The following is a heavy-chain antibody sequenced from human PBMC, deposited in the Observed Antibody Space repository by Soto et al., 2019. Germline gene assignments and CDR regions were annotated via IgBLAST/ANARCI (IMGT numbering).Heavy chain of an antibody. CDR1: GYSFTSYW. J-gene: IGHJ4*02. V-gene: IGHV5-51*01. CDR3: ARHGRYCSSTSCYPEGFDY. D-gene: IGHD2-2*01. Sequence: SGESLKISCKGSGYSFTSYWIGWVRQMPGKGLEWMGIIYPGDSDTRYSPSFQGQVTISADKSISTAYLQWSSLKASDTAMYYCARHGRYCSSTSCYPEGFDYWGQGTLVTVSS. CDR2: IYPGDSDT.